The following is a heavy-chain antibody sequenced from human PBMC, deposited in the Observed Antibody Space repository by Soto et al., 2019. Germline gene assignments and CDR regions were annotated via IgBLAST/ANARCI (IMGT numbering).Heavy chain of an antibody. CDR1: GGTFSSYA. D-gene: IGHD3-10*01. V-gene: IGHV1-69*01. CDR3: ARVTSMVRGVIDNWFDP. Sequence: QVPLVQSGAEVKKPGSSVTVSCNASGGTFSSYAIHWVRQAPGQGLEWMGGIIPMYGPAKYAQRLQGRVTITADESTTTVYMELTSLTSQDTAVYYCARVTSMVRGVIDNWFDPWGHGTLVTVSS. J-gene: IGHJ5*02. CDR2: IIPMYGPA.